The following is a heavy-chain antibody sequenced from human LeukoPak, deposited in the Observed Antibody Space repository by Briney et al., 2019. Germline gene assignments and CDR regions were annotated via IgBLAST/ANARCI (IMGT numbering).Heavy chain of an antibody. CDR3: ARDPHIVVVPAAIDYYMDV. V-gene: IGHV3-30*02. D-gene: IGHD2-2*01. CDR1: GFTFSSYG. Sequence: GGSLRLSCAASGFTFSSYGMHWVRQAPGKGLEWVAFIRYDGSNKYYADSVKGRFTISRDNAKNSLYLQMNSLRAEDTAVYYCARDPHIVVVPAAIDYYMDVWGKGTTVTVSS. J-gene: IGHJ6*03. CDR2: IRYDGSNK.